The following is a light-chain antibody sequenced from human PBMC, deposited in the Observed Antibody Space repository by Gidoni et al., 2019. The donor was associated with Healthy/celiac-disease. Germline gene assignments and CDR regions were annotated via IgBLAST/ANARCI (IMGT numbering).Light chain of an antibody. V-gene: IGKV3-11*01. J-gene: IGKJ5*01. Sequence: EIVLTSSPATLSLSPGERATLSCRASQSVSSYLAWYQQKPGQAPRLLIYDASSRATGIPARFSGSGSGTDFTLTISSLEPEDFAVYYCQQRSSWPSITFGQGTRLEIK. CDR3: QQRSSWPSIT. CDR2: DAS. CDR1: QSVSSY.